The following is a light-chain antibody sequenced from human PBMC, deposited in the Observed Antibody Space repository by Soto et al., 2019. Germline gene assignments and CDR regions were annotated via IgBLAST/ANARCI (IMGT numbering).Light chain of an antibody. CDR1: QSVSGW. J-gene: IGKJ2*01. V-gene: IGKV1-5*03. Sequence: DIQMTQSPSTLSASVGDRVAISCRASQSVSGWLAWYQQKPGKVPKLLIYQASTLEDGVPSRFSGSGSGTEFTLTISSLQPDDSATYYCQHYNDYSYPFGPGTNLEIK. CDR3: QHYNDYSYP. CDR2: QAS.